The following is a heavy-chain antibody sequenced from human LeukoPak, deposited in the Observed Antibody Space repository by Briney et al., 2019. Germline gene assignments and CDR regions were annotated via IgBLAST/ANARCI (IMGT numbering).Heavy chain of an antibody. Sequence: GGSLRLSCAASGFTFSNYNMNWVRQAPGKGLEWVSSITSGSSYIYYADSVKGRFTISRDNAKNSLYLQMNSLRAEDTAVNYCARVNPDPAHDYWGQGTLVTVSS. J-gene: IGHJ4*02. CDR2: ITSGSSYI. CDR3: ARVNPDPAHDY. V-gene: IGHV3-21*01. CDR1: GFTFSNYN.